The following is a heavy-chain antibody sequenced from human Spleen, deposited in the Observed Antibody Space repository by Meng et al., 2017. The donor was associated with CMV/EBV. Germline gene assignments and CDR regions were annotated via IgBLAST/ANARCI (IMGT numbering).Heavy chain of an antibody. D-gene: IGHD1-26*01. CDR1: GFTFSSYS. J-gene: IGHJ5*02. V-gene: IGHV3-7*01. CDR2: IKEDGSEK. Sequence: GESLKISCAASGFTFSSYSMNWVRQAPGKGLEWVANIKEDGSEKYYVDSVKGRFTISRDNAKNSLYLQMNSLTVEDTAVYYCARGGSYPNPWGQGTLVTVSS. CDR3: ARGGSYPNP.